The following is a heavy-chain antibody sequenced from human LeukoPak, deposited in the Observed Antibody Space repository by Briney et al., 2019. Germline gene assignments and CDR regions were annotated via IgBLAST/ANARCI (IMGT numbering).Heavy chain of an antibody. V-gene: IGHV3-7*01. CDR2: IKQDGSEK. CDR3: ARDLRNDYGDYGGAFDI. D-gene: IGHD4-17*01. J-gene: IGHJ3*02. CDR1: GFTFSSYA. Sequence: PGGSLRLSCAASGFTFSSYAMSWVRQAPGKGLEWVANIKQDGSEKYYVDSVKGRFTISRDNAKNSLYLQMNSLRAEDTAVYYCARDLRNDYGDYGGAFDIWGQGTMVTVSS.